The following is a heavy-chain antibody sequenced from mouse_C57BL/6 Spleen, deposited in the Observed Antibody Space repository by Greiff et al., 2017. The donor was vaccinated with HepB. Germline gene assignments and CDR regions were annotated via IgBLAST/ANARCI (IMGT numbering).Heavy chain of an antibody. J-gene: IGHJ3*01. Sequence: QVQLQQPGAELVKLGASVKLSCKASGYTFTSYWMQWVKQRPGQGLEWIGEIDPSDSYTNYNQKFKGKATLTVDTSSSTAYMQLSSLTSEDSAVYYCARWSGTPFAYWGQGTLVTVSA. CDR3: ARWSGTPFAY. CDR2: IDPSDSYT. V-gene: IGHV1-50*01. D-gene: IGHD4-1*01. CDR1: GYTFTSYW.